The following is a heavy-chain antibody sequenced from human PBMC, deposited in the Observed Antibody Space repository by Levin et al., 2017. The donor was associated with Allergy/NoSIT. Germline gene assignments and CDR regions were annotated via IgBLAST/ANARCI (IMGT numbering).Heavy chain of an antibody. J-gene: IGHJ4*02. D-gene: IGHD3-10*01. CDR2: IRSKAYGGTS. Sequence: QSGGSLRLSCTASGFTFGDYAMSWFRQAPGKGLEWVGFIRSKAYGGTSEYAASVKGRFSISREDAKSIAYLQMNSLKTEDTAGYYCTRDPFRPGDYFDYWGQGTLVTVSS. CDR3: TRDPFRPGDYFDY. CDR1: GFTFGDYA. V-gene: IGHV3-49*03.